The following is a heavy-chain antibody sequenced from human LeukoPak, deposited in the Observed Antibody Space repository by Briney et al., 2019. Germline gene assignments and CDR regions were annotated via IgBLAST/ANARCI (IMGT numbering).Heavy chain of an antibody. V-gene: IGHV3-30*04. Sequence: GGSLRLSCAASGFTFSSYAMHWVRQAPGKGLEWVAVISYDGSNKYYADSVKGRFTISRDNSKNTLYLQMNSLGAEDTAVYYCARDPPGSGYSYVFAFDIWGQGTMVTVSS. CDR2: ISYDGSNK. J-gene: IGHJ3*02. D-gene: IGHD5-18*01. CDR1: GFTFSSYA. CDR3: ARDPPGSGYSYVFAFDI.